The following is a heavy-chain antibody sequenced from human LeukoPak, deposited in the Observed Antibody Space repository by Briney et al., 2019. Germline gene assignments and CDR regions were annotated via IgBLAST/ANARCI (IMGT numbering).Heavy chain of an antibody. Sequence: SVKVSCKASGGTFSSYTISWVRQAPGQGLEWMGRIIPILGIANYAQKFQGRVTITTDESTSTAYMELSSLRSEDTAVYYCASLGYCSGGSCYFWGQGTLVTVSS. D-gene: IGHD2-15*01. V-gene: IGHV1-69*02. CDR1: GGTFSSYT. CDR3: ASLGYCSGGSCYF. J-gene: IGHJ4*02. CDR2: IIPILGIA.